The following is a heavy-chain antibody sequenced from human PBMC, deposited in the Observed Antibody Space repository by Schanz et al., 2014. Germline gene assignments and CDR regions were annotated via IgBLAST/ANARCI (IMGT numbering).Heavy chain of an antibody. CDR2: ISDSGDLT. CDR1: RFTFSSYA. V-gene: IGHV3-23*04. Sequence: EVQLVTSGGDLVQPGGSLRLSCAASRFTFSSYAMSWVRQAPGKGLEWVSAISDSGDLTYYADSVKGRFTISRDNSKNTLYLQMNSLRAEDTAVYYCAKGLDGYGWNAFDSWGQGTLATVSS. CDR3: AKGLDGYGWNAFDS. D-gene: IGHD1-1*01. J-gene: IGHJ4*02.